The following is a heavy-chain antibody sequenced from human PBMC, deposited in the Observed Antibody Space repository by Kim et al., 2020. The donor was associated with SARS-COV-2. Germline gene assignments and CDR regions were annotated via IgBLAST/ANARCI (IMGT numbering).Heavy chain of an antibody. V-gene: IGHV7-4-1*02. CDR1: GYTFTSYA. CDR3: ASGPAYCSSTRCYLWFDP. D-gene: IGHD2-2*01. J-gene: IGHJ5*02. Sequence: ASVKVSCKASGYTFTSYAMNWVRQAPGQGLEWMGWINTNTGNPTYAQGFTGRFVFSLDTSVSTAYLQNSSLKAEDTAVYYCASGPAYCSSTRCYLWFDPWGQGTPVTGSS. CDR2: INTNTGNP.